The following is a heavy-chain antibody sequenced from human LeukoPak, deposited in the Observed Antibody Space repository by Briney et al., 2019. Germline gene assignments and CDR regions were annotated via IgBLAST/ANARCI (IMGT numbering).Heavy chain of an antibody. V-gene: IGHV4-4*02. D-gene: IGHD6-13*01. J-gene: IGHJ4*02. CDR1: GGSISSNNW. Sequence: SGTLSLTCAVSGGSISSNNWWGWVRQPPGKGLEWIGEIYHSGSPNYNPSLKSRVTISVDKSKNQFSLKLSSVTAADTAVYYCARDRGGIAAAGIDYWGQGTLVTVSS. CDR2: IYHSGSP. CDR3: ARDRGGIAAAGIDY.